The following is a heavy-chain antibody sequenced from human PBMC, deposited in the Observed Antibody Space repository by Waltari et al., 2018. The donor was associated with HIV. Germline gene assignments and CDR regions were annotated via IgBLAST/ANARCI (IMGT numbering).Heavy chain of an antibody. CDR3: AKHIVVVTAIDAFDI. CDR1: GGSISSSSYY. Sequence: TCTVSGGSISSSSYYWGWIRQPPGKGLEWIGSIYYSGSTYYNPSLKSRVTISVDTSKNQFSLKLSSVTAADTAVYYCAKHIVVVTAIDAFDIWGQGTMVTVSS. D-gene: IGHD2-21*02. CDR2: IYYSGST. J-gene: IGHJ3*02. V-gene: IGHV4-39*01.